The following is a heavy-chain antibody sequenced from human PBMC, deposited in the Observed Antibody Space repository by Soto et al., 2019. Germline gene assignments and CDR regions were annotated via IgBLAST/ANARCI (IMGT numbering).Heavy chain of an antibody. D-gene: IGHD6-19*01. CDR2: IVVGSGNT. CDR3: AEVKGPITTYSSGWNFDY. V-gene: IGHV1-58*01. J-gene: IGHJ4*02. Sequence: SVKVSCKASGFTFTSSAVQWVRQARGQRLEWIGWIVVGSGNTNYAQKFQERVTITRDMSTSTAYMELSSLRSEDTAVYYCAEVKGPITTYSSGWNFDYWGQGTLVTVSS. CDR1: GFTFTSSA.